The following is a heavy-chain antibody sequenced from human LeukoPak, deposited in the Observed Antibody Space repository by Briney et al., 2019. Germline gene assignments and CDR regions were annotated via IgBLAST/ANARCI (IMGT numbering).Heavy chain of an antibody. V-gene: IGHV1-69*13. Sequence: WASVKVSCKASGYTFTSYDISWVRQAPGQGLEWMGGIIPIFGTANYAQKFQGRVTITADESTSTAYMELSSLRSEDTAVYYCARALLEDGDYRYWGQGTLVTVSS. CDR3: ARALLEDGDYRY. J-gene: IGHJ4*02. D-gene: IGHD4-17*01. CDR1: GYTFTSYD. CDR2: IIPIFGTA.